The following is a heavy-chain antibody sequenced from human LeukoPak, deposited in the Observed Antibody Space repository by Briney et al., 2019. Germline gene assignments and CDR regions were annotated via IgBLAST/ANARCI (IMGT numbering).Heavy chain of an antibody. CDR1: GGSIDNYY. Sequence: SETLSLTCTVSGGSIDNYYWSWIRQPPGKGLEWIGYIYYSGSTNYNPSLKSRVTISVDTSKNQFSLRVDSVTAADTAVYYCARDLYDDNRCFDFWGQGILVTVSS. CDR2: IYYSGST. CDR3: ARDLYDDNRCFDF. J-gene: IGHJ4*02. D-gene: IGHD1-14*01. V-gene: IGHV4-59*12.